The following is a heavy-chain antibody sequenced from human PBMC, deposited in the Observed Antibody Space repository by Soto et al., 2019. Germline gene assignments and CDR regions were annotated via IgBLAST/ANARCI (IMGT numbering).Heavy chain of an antibody. CDR1: GGSISSSSYY. Sequence: TSETLSLTCTVSGGSISSSSYYWGWIRQPPGKGLEWIGSIYYSGSTYYNPSLKSRVTISVDTSKNQFSLKLSSVTAADTAVYYCARIRRSTTGFDYWGQGTLVTVSS. D-gene: IGHD3-3*02. J-gene: IGHJ4*02. CDR2: IYYSGST. V-gene: IGHV4-39*01. CDR3: ARIRRSTTGFDY.